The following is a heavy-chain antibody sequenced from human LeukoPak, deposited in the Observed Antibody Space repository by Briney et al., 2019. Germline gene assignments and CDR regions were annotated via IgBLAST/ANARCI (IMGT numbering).Heavy chain of an antibody. V-gene: IGHV3-53*01. D-gene: IGHD1-14*01. CDR2: IYSGGST. J-gene: IGHJ6*03. CDR3: ARFPMARRSVYYYYYMDV. Sequence: PGGSLRLSCAASGFTVSSNYMSWVRQAPGKGVEWVSVIYSGGSTYYADSVKGRFTISRDNSKNTLYLQMTSLRAEDTAVYYCARFPMARRSVYYYYYMDVWGKGTTVTVSS. CDR1: GFTVSSNY.